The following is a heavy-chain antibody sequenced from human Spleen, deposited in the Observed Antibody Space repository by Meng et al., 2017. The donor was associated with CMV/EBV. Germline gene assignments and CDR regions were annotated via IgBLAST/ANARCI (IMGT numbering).Heavy chain of an antibody. Sequence: QVQLPEVGPGLVKPSETLSLTCIVSVDSIGTYYWTWIRQPAGKGLEWIGHIFTSGSTNYNPSLKSRVTMSIDPSKNQFSLKLSSVTAADTAVYYCARGAHYYPRYFDYWGQGALVTVSS. CDR3: ARGAHYYPRYFDY. D-gene: IGHD3-10*01. V-gene: IGHV4-4*07. J-gene: IGHJ4*02. CDR1: VDSIGTYY. CDR2: IFTSGST.